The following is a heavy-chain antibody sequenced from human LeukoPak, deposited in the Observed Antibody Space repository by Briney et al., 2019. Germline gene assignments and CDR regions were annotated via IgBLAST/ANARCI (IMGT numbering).Heavy chain of an antibody. Sequence: PSETLSLTCAVYGGSFSVYYWSWIRQPPGKGLDWIGEINHSGSANYNPSLKSRVTISVDTSKNQFSLKLSSVTAADTDVYYCARGERDTAISYWGQGTLVTVSS. D-gene: IGHD5-18*01. V-gene: IGHV4-34*01. CDR2: INHSGSA. J-gene: IGHJ4*02. CDR3: ARGERDTAISY. CDR1: GGSFSVYY.